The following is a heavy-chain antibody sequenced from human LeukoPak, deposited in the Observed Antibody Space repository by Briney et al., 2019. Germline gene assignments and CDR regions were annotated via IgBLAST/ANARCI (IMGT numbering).Heavy chain of an antibody. Sequence: GESLRLSCAASGFPFSNYAVTWVRQAPGKGLERVSGISDSGDRTYYADSVRGRFTISRDNSKNMLYLQMNSLRVEDTALYYCAKGLGTSGYHDYWGQGTLVTVSS. J-gene: IGHJ4*02. V-gene: IGHV3-23*01. CDR1: GFPFSNYA. CDR2: ISDSGDRT. CDR3: AKGLGTSGYHDY. D-gene: IGHD3-22*01.